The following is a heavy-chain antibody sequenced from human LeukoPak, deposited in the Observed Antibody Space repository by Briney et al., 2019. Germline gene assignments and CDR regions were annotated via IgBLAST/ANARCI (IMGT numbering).Heavy chain of an antibody. V-gene: IGHV3-53*01. CDR2: IYTGGTT. D-gene: IGHD3-16*01. CDR3: TTAPWGDTGY. J-gene: IGHJ4*02. Sequence: PGGSLRLSCAASGFTVSTNYMTWVRQPPGKGLESISMIYTGGTTHYADSVKGRFTISRDKSTNPLYLQMNNLRVDDTAVYYCTTAPWGDTGYWGQGTLVTVSS. CDR1: GFTVSTNY.